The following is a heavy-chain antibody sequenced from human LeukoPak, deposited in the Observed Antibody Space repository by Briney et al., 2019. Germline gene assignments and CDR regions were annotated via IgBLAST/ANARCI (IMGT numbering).Heavy chain of an antibody. D-gene: IGHD4/OR15-4a*01. Sequence: GGSLRLSCVASGFILNKHAMSWVRQAPGKGLEWVSGLSGSGSSTDYADSVKGRFTVSRDNSKNTLFLQMNSLRAEDTAIYYCAKERDYGPADYWGQGTLVTVSS. CDR1: GFILNKHA. V-gene: IGHV3-23*01. CDR2: LSGSGSST. J-gene: IGHJ4*02. CDR3: AKERDYGPADY.